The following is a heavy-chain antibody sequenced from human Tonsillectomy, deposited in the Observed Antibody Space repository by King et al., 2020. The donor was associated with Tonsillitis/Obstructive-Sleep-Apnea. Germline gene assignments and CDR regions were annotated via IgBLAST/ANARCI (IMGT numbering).Heavy chain of an antibody. J-gene: IGHJ6*03. D-gene: IGHD3-3*01. V-gene: IGHV3-9*01. CDR3: AKGGGFWSGYYTGYYYYMDV. CDR1: GFTFDDYA. CDR2: INWNSDNI. Sequence: VQLVESGGNLVQPGRSLRLSCAASGFTFDDYAMHWVRQAPGKGLEWISGINWNSDNIGYADSVKGRFTISRDNAKNSLYLQMNSLRTEDTALYYCAKGGGFWSGYYTGYYYYMDVWGKGTTSTASS.